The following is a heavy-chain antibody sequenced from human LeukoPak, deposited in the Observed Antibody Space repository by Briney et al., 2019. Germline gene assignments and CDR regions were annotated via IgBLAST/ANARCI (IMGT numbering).Heavy chain of an antibody. J-gene: IGHJ6*03. D-gene: IGHD6-19*01. V-gene: IGHV5-51*01. CDR2: IYPGDSDT. CDR1: GYSFTSYW. CDR3: ARSSGWYARADYYMDV. Sequence: GESLKISCKGSGYSFTSYWIGWVRQMPGKGLEWMGIIYPGDSDTRYSPSFQGQVTISADKSISTAYLQWSSLKASDTAMYYCARSSGWYARADYYMDVWGKGTTVTVSS.